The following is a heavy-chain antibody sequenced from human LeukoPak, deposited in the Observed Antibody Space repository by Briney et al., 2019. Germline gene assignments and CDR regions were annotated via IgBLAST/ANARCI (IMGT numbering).Heavy chain of an antibody. D-gene: IGHD2-2*01. CDR3: ARASRRYCSSTSCPLDY. CDR1: GFTFSSYA. V-gene: IGHV3-23*01. CDR2: ISGSGGST. Sequence: PGGSLRLSCAASGFTFSSYAMSWVRQAPGKGLEWVSAISGSGGSTYYADSVKGRFTISRDNSKKTLYLQMNSLRAEDTAVYYCARASRRYCSSTSCPLDYWGQGTLVTVSS. J-gene: IGHJ4*02.